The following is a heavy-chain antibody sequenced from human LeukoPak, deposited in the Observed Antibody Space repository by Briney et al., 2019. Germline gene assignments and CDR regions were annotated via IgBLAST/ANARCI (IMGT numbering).Heavy chain of an antibody. D-gene: IGHD1-26*01. V-gene: IGHV3-33*01. Sequence: PGGSLRLSCAASGFTFSSYGMHWVRQAPGKGLEWVSVIGSDGSNKNYADSVKGRFTISRDDSKNTLYLQMNSLRAEDTAVYYCATDRGGSPFDYWGQGTLVTVSS. CDR2: IGSDGSNK. CDR1: GFTFSSYG. J-gene: IGHJ4*02. CDR3: ATDRGGSPFDY.